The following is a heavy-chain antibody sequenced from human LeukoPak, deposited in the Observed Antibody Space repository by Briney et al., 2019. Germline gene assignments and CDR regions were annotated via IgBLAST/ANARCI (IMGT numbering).Heavy chain of an antibody. J-gene: IGHJ4*02. V-gene: IGHV4-34*01. CDR2: INHRGST. CDR3: ARDGSGYSEHFDS. D-gene: IGHD3-22*01. CDR1: GXXLXXXY. Sequence: KASETLSLTCDVYGXXLXXXYXXXXXXPXGXGLXXXGEINHRGSTNYNPSLKSRVTISVDTSKNQFSLKLRSVTAADTAVYFCARDGSGYSEHFDSWGQGTLVTVSS.